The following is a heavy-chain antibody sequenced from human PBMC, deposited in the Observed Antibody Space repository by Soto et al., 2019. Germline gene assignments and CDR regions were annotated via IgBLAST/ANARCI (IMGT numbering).Heavy chain of an antibody. D-gene: IGHD4-4*01. CDR1: GYSFTSYG. Sequence: QVQLVQSGAEVKKPGASVKVSCKASGYSFTSYGISWVRQAPGQGLEWMRWISAYNGNTYNAQKLQGRITMTTDTSTSTAYMELRRLRSDDTAVYYCARETTVTTIGPDTPDYNWFEPCGQGTLVTVSS. CDR2: ISAYNGNT. CDR3: ARETTVTTIGPDTPDYNWFEP. J-gene: IGHJ5*02. V-gene: IGHV1-18*01.